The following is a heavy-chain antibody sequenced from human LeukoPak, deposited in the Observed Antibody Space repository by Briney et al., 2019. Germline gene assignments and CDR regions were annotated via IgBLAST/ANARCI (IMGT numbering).Heavy chain of an antibody. J-gene: IGHJ5*02. CDR2: IYYSGST. D-gene: IGHD2/OR15-2a*01. CDR3: ARGKPNNIDYNWFDL. CDR1: GGSITSSSYY. Sequence: PSETLSLTCTVSGGSITSSSYYWGWIRQPPGKGLEWIGSIYYSGSTYYNPSLKSRVTISVDTSKNQFSLKLSSVTAADTAVYYCARGKPNNIDYNWFDLWGQGTLVTVSS. V-gene: IGHV4-39*01.